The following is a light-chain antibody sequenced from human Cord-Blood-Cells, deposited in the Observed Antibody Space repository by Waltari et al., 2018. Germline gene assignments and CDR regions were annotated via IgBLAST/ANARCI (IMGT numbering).Light chain of an antibody. CDR3: QQYGSSPLT. V-gene: IGKV3-20*01. J-gene: IGKJ4*01. Sequence: EIVLTQSPGTLSLSPGERATLSCRASQSVSSSYLAWYQQKPGQAPRLLIYGACSRATGIPDRFSGSGSGTDFTLTISRLEPEDCAVYYCQQYGSSPLTFGGGTKVEIK. CDR2: GAC. CDR1: QSVSSSY.